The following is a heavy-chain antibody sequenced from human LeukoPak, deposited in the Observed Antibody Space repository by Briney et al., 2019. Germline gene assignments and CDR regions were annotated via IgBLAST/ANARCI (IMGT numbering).Heavy chain of an antibody. V-gene: IGHV3-33*01. J-gene: IGHJ2*01. D-gene: IGHD3-16*01. CDR2: ISYDGSNK. Sequence: PGGSLRLSCAASGLTFSSYAMHWVRQAPGKGLEWVAIISYDGSNKYYADSVKGRFTISRDNTKNTLSLQMNSLRAEDTAVYYCVSGAPLVDLWGRGTLVTVSS. CDR1: GLTFSSYA. CDR3: VSGAPLVDL.